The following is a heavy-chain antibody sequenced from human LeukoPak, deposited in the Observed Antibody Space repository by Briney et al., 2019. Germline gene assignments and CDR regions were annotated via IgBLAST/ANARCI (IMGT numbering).Heavy chain of an antibody. Sequence: SQTLSLTCAVSGGSISSGGYSWSWIRQPPGKGLEWIGYIYHSGSIYYNPSLKSRVTISVDRSKNQFSLKLSSVTAADTAVYYCAGGPKIAAAGTGYWGQGTLVTVSS. D-gene: IGHD6-13*01. J-gene: IGHJ4*02. CDR2: IYHSGSI. CDR1: GGSISSGGYS. CDR3: AGGPKIAAAGTGY. V-gene: IGHV4-30-2*01.